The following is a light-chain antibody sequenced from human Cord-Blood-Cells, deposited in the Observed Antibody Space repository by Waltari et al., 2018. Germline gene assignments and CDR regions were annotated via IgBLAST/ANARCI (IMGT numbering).Light chain of an antibody. V-gene: IGLV2-11*01. CDR3: CSYAGSYTV. Sequence: QSALTQPRSVSGSPGQSVTISCTGTSSDGGGYNYVPWYQQHPGKAPKLMIYDVSKRPSGVPDRFSGSKSGNTASLTISGLQAEDEADYYCCSYAGSYTVFGGGTKLTVL. CDR1: SSDGGGYNY. J-gene: IGLJ3*02. CDR2: DVS.